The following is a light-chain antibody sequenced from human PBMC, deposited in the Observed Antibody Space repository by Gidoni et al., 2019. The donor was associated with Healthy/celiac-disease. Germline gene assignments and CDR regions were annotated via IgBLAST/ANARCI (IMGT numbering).Light chain of an antibody. CDR3: QQRSNWPLFT. CDR1: QCVSSY. V-gene: IGKV3-11*01. J-gene: IGKJ3*01. CDR2: DAS. Sequence: ELVLTQSPATLSLSPGERATLSCRASQCVSSYLAWYQQKPGQAPRLLIYDASNRATGIPARFSGSGSGTDFTLTISSLEPEDFAVYYCQQRSNWPLFTFGPGTKVDIK.